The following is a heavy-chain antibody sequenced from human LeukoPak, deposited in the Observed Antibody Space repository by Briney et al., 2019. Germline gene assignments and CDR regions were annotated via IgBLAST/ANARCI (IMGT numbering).Heavy chain of an antibody. Sequence: ASVKVSCKASGYTFTSYAMHWVRQAPGQRLEWMGWINAGNGNTKYSQKFQGRVTITRDTSASTAYMELSSLRSEDTAVYYCARDGLDGYSGYDSAWIDPWGQGTLVTVSS. V-gene: IGHV1-3*01. CDR1: GYTFTSYA. CDR3: ARDGLDGYSGYDSAWIDP. J-gene: IGHJ5*02. D-gene: IGHD5-12*01. CDR2: INAGNGNT.